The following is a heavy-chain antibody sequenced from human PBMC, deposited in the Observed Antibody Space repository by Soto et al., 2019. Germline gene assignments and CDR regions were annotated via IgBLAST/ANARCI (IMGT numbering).Heavy chain of an antibody. CDR1: GYSFTSYW. CDR2: IDPSDSYT. V-gene: IGHV5-10-1*01. CDR3: ARHVMGGSGSYYYGTDG. D-gene: IGHD3-10*01. J-gene: IGHJ6*02. Sequence: GESLKISCKGSGYSFTSYWISWVRQMPGKGLEWMGRIDPSDSYTNYSPSFQGHVTISADKSISTAYLQWSSLKASDTAMYYCARHVMGGSGSYYYGTDGWGQRTTVTGSS.